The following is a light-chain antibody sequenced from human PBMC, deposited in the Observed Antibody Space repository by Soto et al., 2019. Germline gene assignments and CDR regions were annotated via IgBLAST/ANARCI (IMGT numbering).Light chain of an antibody. V-gene: IGKV3-15*01. CDR2: GTS. CDR1: ESISSK. J-gene: IGKJ1*01. Sequence: EIVMTQSPATLSVSPGERATLSCRASESISSKLAWYQQRGGPAPRLLIYGTSTRAPGIPARLRGSGSGTECTLTITSLQSEDFEVYYCQQYNNWPRTFGQGTKVEIK. CDR3: QQYNNWPRT.